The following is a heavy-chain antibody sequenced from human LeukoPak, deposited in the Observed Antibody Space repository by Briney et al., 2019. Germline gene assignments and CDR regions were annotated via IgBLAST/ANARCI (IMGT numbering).Heavy chain of an antibody. J-gene: IGHJ6*02. CDR1: GFTFSTYA. CDR2: ISGSVGST. Sequence: PGGSLRLSCAASGFTFSTYAMSSVRLAPGKGLEWVSGISGSVGSTYYADSVKGRFTSSRDNSNNTLYVQKNSLRVEDTAVYYCAKSEGLSGSGRLAMDVWGQGTTVTVSS. D-gene: IGHD3-10*01. V-gene: IGHV3-23*01. CDR3: AKSEGLSGSGRLAMDV.